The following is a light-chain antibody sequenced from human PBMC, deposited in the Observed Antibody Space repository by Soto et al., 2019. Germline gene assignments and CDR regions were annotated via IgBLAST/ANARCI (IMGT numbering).Light chain of an antibody. Sequence: EIVLTQSPGTLTLSPGERATLYCRASQSLSSNNLAWYQQRPGQAPRLLSYAAASRAAGVPDRFSGSGSGTDFTLTITRLGPEDFALYYCHQYGNSPLTFGGGTRLEIK. CDR3: HQYGNSPLT. CDR1: QSLSSNN. CDR2: AAA. V-gene: IGKV3-20*01. J-gene: IGKJ4*01.